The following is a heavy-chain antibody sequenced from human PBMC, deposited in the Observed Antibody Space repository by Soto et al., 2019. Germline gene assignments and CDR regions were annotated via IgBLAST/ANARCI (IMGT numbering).Heavy chain of an antibody. J-gene: IGHJ6*02. Sequence: QVQLVQSGAEVKKPGSSVKVSCKASGGTFSSYAISWVRQAPGQGLEWMGGIIPIFGTANYAQKFQGRVTITADESTSTDYMELSSLRSEDTAVYYCARVGDCSSTSCYPLYYYGMDVWGQGTTVTVSS. CDR3: ARVGDCSSTSCYPLYYYGMDV. D-gene: IGHD2-2*01. CDR2: IIPIFGTA. CDR1: GGTFSSYA. V-gene: IGHV1-69*01.